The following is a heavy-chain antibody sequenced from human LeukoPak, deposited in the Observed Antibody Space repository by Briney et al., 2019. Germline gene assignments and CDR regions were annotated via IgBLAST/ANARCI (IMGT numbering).Heavy chain of an antibody. J-gene: IGHJ5*02. CDR2: ISYSGST. V-gene: IGHV4-59*01. CDR3: AGGVYRSWLNWFPP. Sequence: PSETLSLTRSVSGGSISSYYWNWIRQPPGKGLEWIGYISYSGSTNYNPSLKSRVTISVDTSKNQFSLKLSSVTAADTAVYYCAGGVYRSWLNWFPPWGQGPLVPVSS. D-gene: IGHD6-19*01. CDR1: GGSISSYY.